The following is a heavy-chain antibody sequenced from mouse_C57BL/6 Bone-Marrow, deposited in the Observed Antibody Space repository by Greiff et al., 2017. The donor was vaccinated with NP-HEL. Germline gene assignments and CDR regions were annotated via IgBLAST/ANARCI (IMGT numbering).Heavy chain of an antibody. J-gene: IGHJ4*01. V-gene: IGHV2-2*01. D-gene: IGHD2-3*01. CDR1: GFSLTSYG. CDR2: IWSGGST. Sequence: QVQLKQSGPGLVQPSQSLSITCTVSGFSLTSYGVHWVRQSPGKGLEWLGVIWSGGSTDHNAAFISRLSISKDNSKLHVFFKMNRLQSDDTAIYYCAVYTFYDSMGAMDYWGQGTSVTVSS. CDR3: AVYTFYDSMGAMDY.